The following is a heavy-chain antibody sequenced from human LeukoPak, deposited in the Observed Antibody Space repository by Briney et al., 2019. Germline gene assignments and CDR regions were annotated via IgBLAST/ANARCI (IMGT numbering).Heavy chain of an antibody. CDR1: GFTFSSYA. CDR3: TTDPILKLNDYGGIFDY. CDR2: ISGSGGST. D-gene: IGHD4-17*01. V-gene: IGHV3-23*01. J-gene: IGHJ4*02. Sequence: GGSLRLSCAASGFTFSSYAMSWVRQAPGKGLEWVSAISGSGGSTYYADSVKGRFTISRDNSKNTLYLQMNSLRAEDTAVYYCTTDPILKLNDYGGIFDYWGQGTLVTVSS.